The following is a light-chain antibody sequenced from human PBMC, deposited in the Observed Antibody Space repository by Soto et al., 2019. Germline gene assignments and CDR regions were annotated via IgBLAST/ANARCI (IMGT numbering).Light chain of an antibody. J-gene: IGKJ1*01. CDR3: QHYDSYPWT. CDR2: KAS. CDR1: QSISSW. V-gene: IGKV1-5*03. Sequence: DIQMTQSPSTLSASVGDRVTITCRASQSISSWLAWYQQKPGKAPKLLIYKASSLHSGVPSRFSGSGSGTEFTLTISSLQPDEFATYYCQHYDSYPWTFGQGTKVEIK.